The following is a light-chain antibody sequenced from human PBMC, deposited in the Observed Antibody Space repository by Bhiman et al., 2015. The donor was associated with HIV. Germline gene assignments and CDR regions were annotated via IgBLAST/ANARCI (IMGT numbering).Light chain of an antibody. CDR3: QAWDSNTEV. V-gene: IGLV3-1*01. J-gene: IGLJ1*01. Sequence: SFELTQPPAVSVSPGQTARISCSGDNLASKYVCWYQQKAGQSPVLLIHQDNRRPSGIPERFSGSNSGNTATLTISGTQPMDEADYYCQAWDSNTEVFGTGTKVTVL. CDR1: NLASKY. CDR2: QDN.